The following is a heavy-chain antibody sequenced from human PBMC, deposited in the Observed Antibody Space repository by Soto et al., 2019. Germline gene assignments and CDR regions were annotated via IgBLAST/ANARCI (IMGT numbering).Heavy chain of an antibody. CDR1: GFTLSNAW. CDR2: IQNKADGGAT. CDR3: TRVNLGKLDY. V-gene: IGHV3-15*06. D-gene: IGHD3-16*01. J-gene: IGHJ4*02. Sequence: EVQLVESGGGLVEPGGSLRLSCAASGFTLSNAWMSWVRQAPGKGLEWVGRIQNKADGGATLYAATVRGRFTITSDDSKNTLDLQMSSLKTEDTAMYYCTRVNLGKLDYWGQGTLATVSS.